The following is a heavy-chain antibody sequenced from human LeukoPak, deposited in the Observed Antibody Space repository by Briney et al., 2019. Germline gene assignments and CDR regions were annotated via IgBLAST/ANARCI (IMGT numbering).Heavy chain of an antibody. Sequence: LPGGSLRLSCAESGFKFSTSGMHWVRQAPGKGLEWVAFIGHDGSNKYYADSVKGRFTISGDNSKDTAYLQMNSLRAEDTAIYYCAKDGGWTFDIWGQGTMVTVSS. CDR2: IGHDGSNK. D-gene: IGHD2-15*01. V-gene: IGHV3-30*02. CDR1: GFKFSTSG. CDR3: AKDGGWTFDI. J-gene: IGHJ3*02.